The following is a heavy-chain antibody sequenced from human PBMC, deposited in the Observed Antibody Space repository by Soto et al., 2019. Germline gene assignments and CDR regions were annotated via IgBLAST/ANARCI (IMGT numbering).Heavy chain of an antibody. CDR1: GGSFICYY. V-gene: IGHV4-34*01. Sequence: KPSETLSLTCAVYGGSFICYYWSWIRQPPGKGLEWIGEINHSGSTNYNPSLKSRVTISVDTSKNQFSLKLSSVTAADTAVYYCARVLLGYCSSTSCYLGWSDPWGQGTLVTVSS. J-gene: IGHJ5*02. CDR2: INHSGST. D-gene: IGHD2-2*01. CDR3: ARVLLGYCSSTSCYLGWSDP.